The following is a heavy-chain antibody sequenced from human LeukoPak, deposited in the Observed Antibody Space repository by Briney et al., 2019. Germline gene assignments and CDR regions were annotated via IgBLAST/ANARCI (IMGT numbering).Heavy chain of an antibody. CDR1: GGSFSGYY. CDR2: INHSGST. J-gene: IGHJ4*02. V-gene: IGHV4-34*01. D-gene: IGHD3-10*01. CDR3: ARHDSTMVRGVFDY. Sequence: SETLSLTCAVYGGSFSGYYWSWIRQPPGKGLEWIGEINHSGSTNYNPSLKSRVTISVDTSKNQFSLKLSSVTAADTAVYYCARHDSTMVRGVFDYWGQGTLVTVSS.